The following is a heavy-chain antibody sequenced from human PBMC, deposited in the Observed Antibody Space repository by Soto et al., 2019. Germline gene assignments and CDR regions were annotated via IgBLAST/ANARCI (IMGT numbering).Heavy chain of an antibody. J-gene: IGHJ4*02. D-gene: IGHD3-16*01. CDR3: ARDPSFRVWGYRY. CDR1: GGSFSGYY. CDR2: INHSGST. Sequence: QVQLQQWGAGLLKPSETLSLTCAVYGGSFSGYYWSWIRQPPGKGLEWIGEINHSGSTNYNSSLKSRVTISVDTSKNQFSLKLSSVTAADTAVYYCARDPSFRVWGYRYWGQGTLVTVSS. V-gene: IGHV4-34*01.